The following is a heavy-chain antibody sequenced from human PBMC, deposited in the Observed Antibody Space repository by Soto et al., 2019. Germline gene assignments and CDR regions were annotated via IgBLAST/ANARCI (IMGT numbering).Heavy chain of an antibody. D-gene: IGHD6-13*01. CDR3: AKAAGSSWGTEHFQH. CDR2: ITGSGGDT. V-gene: IGHV3-23*01. Sequence: EVQLLESGGGLVQPGGSLRLSCAASGFTFSSYAMSWVGQAPGKGLEWVSLITGSGGDTYYADSVKARFTISSDNSRNTLYLQMNSLRAEDTAVYYCAKAAGSSWGTEHFQHWGQGTLVTVSS. J-gene: IGHJ1*01. CDR1: GFTFSSYA.